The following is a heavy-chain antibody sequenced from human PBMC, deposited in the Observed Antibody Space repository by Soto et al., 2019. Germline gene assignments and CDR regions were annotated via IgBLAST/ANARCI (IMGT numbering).Heavy chain of an antibody. V-gene: IGHV3-21*02. CDR2: ISRGSEYI. D-gene: IGHD3-16*01. CDR3: ARDTLDALALDV. Sequence: EVQLVESGGGLVRPGGSLRLSCAASGFTFNNYNMNWVRQAPGKGLEWVSSISRGSEYIYYADSLKGRLTISRDNAKNSLYLHMNSLRAEDTAMYYCARDTLDALALDVWGQGTTVTVSS. CDR1: GFTFNNYN. J-gene: IGHJ6*02.